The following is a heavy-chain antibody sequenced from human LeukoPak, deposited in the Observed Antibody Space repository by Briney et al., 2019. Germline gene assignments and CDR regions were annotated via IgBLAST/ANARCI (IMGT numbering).Heavy chain of an antibody. J-gene: IGHJ5*02. Sequence: PSETLSLTCTVSGGSISSSSYYWGWIRQPPGKGLEWIGSIYYSGSTYYNPSLKSRVTISVDTSKNQFSLKLTSVTAADTAVYYCARDRKKDDSSGYPMGGWFDPWGQGTLVTVSS. D-gene: IGHD3-22*01. CDR2: IYYSGST. V-gene: IGHV4-39*07. CDR1: GGSISSSSYY. CDR3: ARDRKKDDSSGYPMGGWFDP.